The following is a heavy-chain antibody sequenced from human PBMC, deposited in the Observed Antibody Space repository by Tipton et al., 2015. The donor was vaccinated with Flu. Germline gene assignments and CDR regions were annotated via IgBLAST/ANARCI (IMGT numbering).Heavy chain of an antibody. CDR1: GGSISSYY. CDR3: ARDSTMVRGVIFYYYGMDV. Sequence: TLSLTCTVSGGSISSYYGSWIRQPAGKGLEWIGRIYTSGSTNYNPSLKSRVTISVDTSKNQFSLKLSSVTAADTAVYYCARDSTMVRGVIFYYYGMDVWDQGP. CDR2: IYTSGST. D-gene: IGHD3-10*01. J-gene: IGHJ6*02. V-gene: IGHV4-4*07.